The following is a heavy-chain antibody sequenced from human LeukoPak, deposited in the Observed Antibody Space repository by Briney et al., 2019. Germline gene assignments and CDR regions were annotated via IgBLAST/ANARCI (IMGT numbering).Heavy chain of an antibody. CDR3: ARALDDSSGYWNYFDY. CDR2: IYHSGST. V-gene: IGHV4-30-2*01. Sequence: PSETLSLTCAVSGGSISSGGYSWSWIRQPPGKGLEWIGYIYHSGSTFYNPSLKSRVTISVDRSKNQFSLKLSSVTAADTAVYYCARALDDSSGYWNYFDYWGQGTLVTVSS. J-gene: IGHJ4*02. CDR1: GGSISSGGYS. D-gene: IGHD3-22*01.